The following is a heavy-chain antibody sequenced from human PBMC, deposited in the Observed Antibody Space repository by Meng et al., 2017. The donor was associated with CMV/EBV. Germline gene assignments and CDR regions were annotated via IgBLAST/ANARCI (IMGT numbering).Heavy chain of an antibody. V-gene: IGHV3-15*01. CDR1: GFTFSNAW. J-gene: IGHJ4*02. CDR2: IKSKTDGGTT. D-gene: IGHD3-9*01. CDR3: TTNVLRYIDWLPPDY. Sequence: GESLKISCAASGFTFSNAWMSWVRQAPGKGLEWVGRIKSKTDGGTTDYAAPVKDRFSISRDDSKNTLYLQMNSLKTEDTAVYYCTTNVLRYIDWLPPDYWGQGTLVTVSS.